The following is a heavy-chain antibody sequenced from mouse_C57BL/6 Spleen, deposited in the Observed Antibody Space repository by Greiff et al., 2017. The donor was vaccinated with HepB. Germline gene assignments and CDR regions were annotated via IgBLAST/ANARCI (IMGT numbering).Heavy chain of an antibody. CDR3: ARVRGNYPDY. Sequence: VQLQQSGPELVKPGASVKISCKASGYTFTDYYMNWVKQSHGKSLEWIGDINPNNGGTSYNQKFKGKATLTVDKSSSTAYMELRSLTSEDSAVYYCARVRGNYPDYWGQGTTLTVSS. CDR2: INPNNGGT. D-gene: IGHD2-2*01. V-gene: IGHV1-26*01. CDR1: GYTFTDYY. J-gene: IGHJ2*01.